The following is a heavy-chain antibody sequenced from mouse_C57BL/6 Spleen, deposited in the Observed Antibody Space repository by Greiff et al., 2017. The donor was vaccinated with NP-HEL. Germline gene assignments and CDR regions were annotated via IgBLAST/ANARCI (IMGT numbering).Heavy chain of an antibody. CDR3: AREITTVHYFDY. CDR1: GFTFSSYA. Sequence: EVQVVESGGGLVKPGGSLKLSCAASGFTFSSYAMSWVRQTPEKRLEWVATISDGGSYTYYPDNVKGRFTISRDNAKNNLYLQMSHLKSEDTAMYYCAREITTVHYFDYWGQGTTLTVSS. D-gene: IGHD1-1*01. V-gene: IGHV5-4*01. J-gene: IGHJ2*01. CDR2: ISDGGSYT.